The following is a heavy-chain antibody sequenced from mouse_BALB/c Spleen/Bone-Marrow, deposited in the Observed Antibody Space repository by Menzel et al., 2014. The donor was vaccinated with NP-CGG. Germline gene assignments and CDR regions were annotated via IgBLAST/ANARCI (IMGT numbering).Heavy chain of an antibody. J-gene: IGHJ1*01. CDR1: GFTFSSYA. CDR3: ARPPYYGSSEWYFDV. V-gene: IGHV5-9-3*01. Sequence: EVKLVESGGGLVKPGGSLKLSCAASGFTFSSYAMSWVRQTPEKRLEWVATISSGGSYTYYPDSVKGRFTISRDNAKNTLYLQMSSLRSEDTAMYYCARPPYYGSSEWYFDVWGAGTTVTVS. D-gene: IGHD1-1*01. CDR2: ISSGGSYT.